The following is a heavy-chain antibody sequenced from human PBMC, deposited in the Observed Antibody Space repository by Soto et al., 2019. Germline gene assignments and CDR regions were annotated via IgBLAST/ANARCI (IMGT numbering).Heavy chain of an antibody. J-gene: IGHJ4*02. CDR2: IYYSRST. CDR3: ARGRSVLDRSKFEDYFAY. Sequence: QVQLQESGPGLVKPSETLSLTCTVSGGSISTYYWSWIRQPPGKGLEWIGYIYYSRSTTYNPSLKSRVTTPVDTSQKQFSLRVSCVPAADVAVYYCARGRSVLDRSKFEDYFAYSGQGTLVSVSS. D-gene: IGHD3-10*01. V-gene: IGHV4-59*01. CDR1: GGSISTYY.